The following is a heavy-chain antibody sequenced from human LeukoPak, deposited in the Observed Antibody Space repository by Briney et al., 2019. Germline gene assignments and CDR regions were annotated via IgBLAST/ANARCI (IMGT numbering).Heavy chain of an antibody. Sequence: GGSLRLSCAASGFTLRSEWMSWLRQTPEKGLEWVANIKPDGSATAYVDSVKGRFTISRDNSKNTLYLQMNSLRAEDTAVYYCAKDAYSSGWYYFDYWGQGTLVTVPS. CDR3: AKDAYSSGWYYFDY. CDR2: IKPDGSAT. V-gene: IGHV3-7*03. CDR1: GFTLRSEW. J-gene: IGHJ4*02. D-gene: IGHD6-19*01.